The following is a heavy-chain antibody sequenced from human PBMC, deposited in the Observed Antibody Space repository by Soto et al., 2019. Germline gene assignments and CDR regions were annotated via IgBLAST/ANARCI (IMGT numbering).Heavy chain of an antibody. CDR2: ISYDGSNE. CDR3: ANDIYYHDSSGYYIFDY. Sequence: GGSLRLSCAVSGFTFSSYGMHWVRQAPGKGLEWVAHISYDGSNEHYVDSVKGRFTISRDNSKNTLYLQMNSLRAEDTAVYYCANDIYYHDSSGYYIFDYWSQRAPVTGAS. V-gene: IGHV3-30*18. D-gene: IGHD3-22*01. CDR1: GFTFSSYG. J-gene: IGHJ4*02.